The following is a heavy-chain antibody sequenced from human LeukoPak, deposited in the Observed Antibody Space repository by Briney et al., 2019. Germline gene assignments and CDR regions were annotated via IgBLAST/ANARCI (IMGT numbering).Heavy chain of an antibody. D-gene: IGHD2/OR15-2a*01. V-gene: IGHV4-34*01. CDR3: ARNDYFGINNGMDV. CDR1: GGSFGDFY. Sequence: SETLSLTCAVSGGSFGDFYWSWIRQPPGKGLEWIGEINHSGYTNYYPSLKSRVAISVDTSKNQFSLRLSSVTAADTAVYYCARNDYFGINNGMDVWGQGTTVTVS. CDR2: INHSGYT. J-gene: IGHJ6*02.